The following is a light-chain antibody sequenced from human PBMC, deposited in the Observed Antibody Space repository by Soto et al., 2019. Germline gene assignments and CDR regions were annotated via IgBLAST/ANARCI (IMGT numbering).Light chain of an antibody. J-gene: IGKJ2*01. CDR1: QSVSRN. V-gene: IGKV3-15*01. Sequence: EIVMTQSPATLSVSPGERATLSCRASQSVSRNLAWYQQKPGQAPRLLISGASTRATGIPARFSGSGSGTEFTLTTSRLQSEDVAVYYCQQYTNWPPYTFGQGTKLEIK. CDR2: GAS. CDR3: QQYTNWPPYT.